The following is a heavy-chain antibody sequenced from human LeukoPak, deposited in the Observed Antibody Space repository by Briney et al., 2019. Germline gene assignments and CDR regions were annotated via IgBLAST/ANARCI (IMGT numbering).Heavy chain of an antibody. J-gene: IGHJ3*02. CDR3: ARSLPFITIFGVVIRTDAFDI. D-gene: IGHD3-3*01. V-gene: IGHV1-2*02. CDR2: INPNSGGT. Sequence: ASVKVSCKASGYTFTGYYMHWVRQAPGQGLEWMGWINPNSGGTNYAQKFQGRVTITADKSTSTAYMELSSLRSEDTAVYYCARSLPFITIFGVVIRTDAFDIWGQGTMVTVSS. CDR1: GYTFTGYY.